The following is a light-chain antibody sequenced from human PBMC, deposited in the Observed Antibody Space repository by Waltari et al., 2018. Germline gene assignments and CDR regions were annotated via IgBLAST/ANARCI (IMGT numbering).Light chain of an antibody. CDR1: ESVTNDY. J-gene: IGKJ1*01. Sequence: EVVLTQSSGTLSLSPGERATLSCRASESVTNDYLAWYQQKPGQAPILLSYDASIRATGIPDRFSGSGSGTDFTLTITRLEPEDFAVYHCQQYGSLPWTFGQGTKV. CDR2: DAS. V-gene: IGKV3-20*01. CDR3: QQYGSLPWT.